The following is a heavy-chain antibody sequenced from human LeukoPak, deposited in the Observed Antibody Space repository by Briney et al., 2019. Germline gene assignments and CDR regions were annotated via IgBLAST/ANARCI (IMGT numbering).Heavy chain of an antibody. CDR2: IKQDGSEK. V-gene: IGHV3-7*02. Sequence: GGSLILSCVAPEFAFSNYWMSWVRQAPGRGLEWVANIKQDGSEKYYVDSVKGRFTISRDNAKNSLYLQMNSLKAEDTAVYYCTGAFGWGQGTMVTVSS. D-gene: IGHD2-8*02. J-gene: IGHJ3*01. CDR3: TGAFG. CDR1: EFAFSNYW.